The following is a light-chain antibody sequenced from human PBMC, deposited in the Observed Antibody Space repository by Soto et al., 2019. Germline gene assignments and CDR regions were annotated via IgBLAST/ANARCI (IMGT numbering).Light chain of an antibody. CDR3: QQYGDSGT. CDR2: GAS. Sequence: VLTQSPGTLSLYRGERATLSCRASQTVSSSYLAWYQQKPGQGPRLLIYGASSRATGIPDRFSGSGSGTDFTLTISRLEPEDFAVYYCQQYGDSGTFGQGTKVDIK. J-gene: IGKJ1*01. V-gene: IGKV3-20*01. CDR1: QTVSSSY.